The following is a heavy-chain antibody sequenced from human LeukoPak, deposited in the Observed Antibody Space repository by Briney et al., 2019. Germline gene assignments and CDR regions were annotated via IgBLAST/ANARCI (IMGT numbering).Heavy chain of an antibody. CDR3: ARGRGGAAFDI. V-gene: IGHV3-21*01. CDR2: ISSSSSYI. D-gene: IGHD3-16*01. Sequence: GGSLRLSCAASGFTFSSYSMNWVRQAPGRGLEWASSISSSSSYIYYADSVKGRFTTSRDNAKNSLYLQMNSLRAEDTAVYYCARGRGGAAFDIWGQGTMVTVSS. J-gene: IGHJ3*02. CDR1: GFTFSSYS.